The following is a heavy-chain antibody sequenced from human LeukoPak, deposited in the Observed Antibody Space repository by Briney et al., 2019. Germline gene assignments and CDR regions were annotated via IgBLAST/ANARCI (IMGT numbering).Heavy chain of an antibody. CDR2: ISTSSSYI. V-gene: IGHV3-21*04. Sequence: GGSLRLSCAASGFTFSSYSMNWVRQAPGKGLEWVSSISTSSSYIYYADSVKGRFTISRDNAKNSLYLQMNSLRAEDMALYYCAKDIGNYYGSGRHFDYWGQGTLVTVSS. D-gene: IGHD3-10*01. CDR1: GFTFSSYS. J-gene: IGHJ4*02. CDR3: AKDIGNYYGSGRHFDY.